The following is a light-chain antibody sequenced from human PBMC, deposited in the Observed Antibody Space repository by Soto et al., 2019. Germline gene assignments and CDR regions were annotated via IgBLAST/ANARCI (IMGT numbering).Light chain of an antibody. CDR1: QSIGKH. Sequence: DIQMTQSPSSLSASVGDRVTITCRASQSIGKHLNWYQQKPEKAPKFLIYASSSLQSGVPSRFSGSGSGTDFTLTVNSLQPEDFATYYCQQGYTSAITFGQGTRLEIQ. CDR3: QQGYTSAIT. J-gene: IGKJ5*01. V-gene: IGKV1-39*01. CDR2: ASS.